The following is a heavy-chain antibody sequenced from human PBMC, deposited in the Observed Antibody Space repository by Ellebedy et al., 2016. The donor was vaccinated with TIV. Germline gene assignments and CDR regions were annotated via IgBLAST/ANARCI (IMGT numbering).Heavy chain of an antibody. D-gene: IGHD1-20*01. V-gene: IGHV4-59*08. Sequence: MPSETLSLTCTVSGDSIGSSYWNWIRQAPGKGLEWIGYTHHSGSTNYNPSLNSRVTISMDTSKNQFPLDLSSVTAADAAVYYCARRQITERTIYEYNWFDPWGQGTLVTVSS. J-gene: IGHJ5*02. CDR2: THHSGST. CDR1: GDSIGSSY. CDR3: ARRQITERTIYEYNWFDP.